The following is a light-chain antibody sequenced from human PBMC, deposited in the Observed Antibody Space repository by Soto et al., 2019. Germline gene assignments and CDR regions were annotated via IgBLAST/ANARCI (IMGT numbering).Light chain of an antibody. Sequence: IVLTQSPATLSLSPGERATLYCRSSQSVSSSYLAWYQQKPGQAPRLLIYGASSRATGIPDRFSGSGSGTDFSLTISGLEAEDFAVYYCQQSAGSPPWTVGQGTKVDIK. J-gene: IGKJ1*01. CDR3: QQSAGSPPWT. V-gene: IGKV3-20*01. CDR1: QSVSSSY. CDR2: GAS.